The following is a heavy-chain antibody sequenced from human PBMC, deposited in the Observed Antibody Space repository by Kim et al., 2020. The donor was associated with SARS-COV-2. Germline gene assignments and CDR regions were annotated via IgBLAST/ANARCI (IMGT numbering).Heavy chain of an antibody. J-gene: IGHJ6*02. CDR3: ARGTITMVRGVYYYYYGMDV. V-gene: IGHV6-1*01. CDR2: TYYRSKWYN. Sequence: SQTLSLTCAISGDSVSSNSAAWNWIRQSPSRGLEWLVRTYYRSKWYNDYAVSVKSRITINPDTSKNQFSLQLNSVTPEDTAVYYCARGTITMVRGVYYYYYGMDVWGQGTTVTVSS. D-gene: IGHD3-10*01. CDR1: GDSVSSNSAA.